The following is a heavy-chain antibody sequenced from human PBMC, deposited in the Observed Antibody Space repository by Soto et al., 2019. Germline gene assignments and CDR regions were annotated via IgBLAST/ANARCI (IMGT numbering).Heavy chain of an antibody. CDR1: GGSISSGDYY. Sequence: SETLSLTCTVSGGSISSGDYYWSWIRQPPGKGLEWIGYIYYSGSTYYNPSLKSRVTISVDTSKNQFSLKLSSVTAADTAVYYCARGEMATLYFDYWGQGTLVTVSS. CDR2: IYYSGST. CDR3: ARGEMATLYFDY. J-gene: IGHJ4*02. D-gene: IGHD5-12*01. V-gene: IGHV4-30-4*01.